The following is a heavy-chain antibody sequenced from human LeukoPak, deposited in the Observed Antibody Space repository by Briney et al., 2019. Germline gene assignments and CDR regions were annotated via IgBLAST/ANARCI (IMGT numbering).Heavy chain of an antibody. D-gene: IGHD1-26*01. CDR3: ARRGSGSYYTFDY. Sequence: ASETLSLTCTVSGGSISSYYWSWIRQPPGKGLGWIGSIYYSGSTYYNPSLKSRVTISVDTSKNQFSLKLSSVTAADTAVYYCARRGSGSYYTFDYWGQGTLVTVSS. CDR1: GGSISSYY. CDR2: IYYSGST. J-gene: IGHJ4*02. V-gene: IGHV4-59*05.